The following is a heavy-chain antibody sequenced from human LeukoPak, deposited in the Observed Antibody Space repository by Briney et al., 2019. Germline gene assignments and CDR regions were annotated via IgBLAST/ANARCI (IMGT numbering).Heavy chain of an antibody. V-gene: IGHV4-59*11. CDR2: IYYSGST. CDR3: ARVPMVSDWLLFDY. J-gene: IGHJ4*02. Sequence: SETLSLTCTVSGGSISSHYWSWIRQPPGKGLEWIGYIYYSGSTNYNPSLKSRVTISVDTSKNQFSLKLSSVTAADTAVYYCARVPMVSDWLLFDYWGQGTLVTVSS. CDR1: GGSISSHY. D-gene: IGHD3-9*01.